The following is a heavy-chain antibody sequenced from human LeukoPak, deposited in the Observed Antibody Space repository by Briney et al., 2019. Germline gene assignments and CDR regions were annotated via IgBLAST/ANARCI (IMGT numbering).Heavy chain of an antibody. D-gene: IGHD2-15*01. CDR3: ARDLSATARAYDY. CDR1: GFILSDYN. V-gene: IGHV3-21*01. J-gene: IGHJ4*02. Sequence: GGSLRLSCAASGFILSDYNMNWVRQAPGKGLEWVSFITISGTYITYADSVKGRFTISRDNAKNSLYLQMNSLRAEDAAVYYCARDLSATARAYDYWGQGTLVTVSS. CDR2: ITISGTYI.